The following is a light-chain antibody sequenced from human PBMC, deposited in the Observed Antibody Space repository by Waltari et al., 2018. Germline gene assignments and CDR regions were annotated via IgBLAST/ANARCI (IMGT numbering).Light chain of an antibody. CDR2: WAS. Sequence: DIVMTQSPDSLAVSLGERATINCKSSQSVLDSSNNKNYLAWYQQKPGQPPKLLFYWASTRESGVPDRFSGSGSGTDFTLTSSSLQAEDVAVYYCQQYYTTPTWTFGQGTKVEIK. J-gene: IGKJ1*01. CDR1: QSVLDSSNNKNY. CDR3: QQYYTTPTWT. V-gene: IGKV4-1*01.